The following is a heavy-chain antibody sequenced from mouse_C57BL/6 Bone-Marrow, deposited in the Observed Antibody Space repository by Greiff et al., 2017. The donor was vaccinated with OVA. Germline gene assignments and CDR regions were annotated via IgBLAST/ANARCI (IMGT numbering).Heavy chain of an antibody. CDR2: IHPSDSDT. Sequence: QVQLKESGAELVKPGASVKVSCKASGYTFTSYWMHWVKQRPGQGLEWIGRIHPSDSDTNYNQKFKGKATLTVDKSSSTAYMQLSSLTSEDSAVYYCAIRDYYSTWFAYWGQGTLVTVSA. J-gene: IGHJ3*01. V-gene: IGHV1-74*01. CDR1: GYTFTSYW. D-gene: IGHD2-5*01. CDR3: AIRDYYSTWFAY.